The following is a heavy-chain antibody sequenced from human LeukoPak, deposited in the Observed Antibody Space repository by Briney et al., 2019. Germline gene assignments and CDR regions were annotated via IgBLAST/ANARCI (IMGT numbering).Heavy chain of an antibody. D-gene: IGHD5-12*01. CDR2: YNWNSAKI. Sequence: PGGSLTLSCAASIFTFDDYPMHCLRQAPGKGLEWVSGYNWNSAKIGYADSVRGRFTISRDNAKNSVSLQMNSLRGEDTALYYCAKDKSAFYNGYDWDLDIWGQGTLVTVSS. CDR1: IFTFDDYP. CDR3: AKDKSAFYNGYDWDLDI. J-gene: IGHJ4*02. V-gene: IGHV3-9*01.